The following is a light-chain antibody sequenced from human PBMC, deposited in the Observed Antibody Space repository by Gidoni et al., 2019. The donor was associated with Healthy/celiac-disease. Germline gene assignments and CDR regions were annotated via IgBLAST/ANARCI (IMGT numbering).Light chain of an antibody. Sequence: SYEVTQPPSVSVSPGQTASITCPGDKLGDKYAWWYQQKPGRSPVLVIYQDNKRPSGIPERFSGSNSGNTATLTISGTQAMDEADYYCQAWGSSTAVFGGGTKLTVL. CDR1: KLGDKY. V-gene: IGLV3-1*01. CDR3: QAWGSSTAV. CDR2: QDN. J-gene: IGLJ2*01.